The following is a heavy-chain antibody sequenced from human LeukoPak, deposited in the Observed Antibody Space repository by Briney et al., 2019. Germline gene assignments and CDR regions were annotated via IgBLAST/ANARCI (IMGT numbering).Heavy chain of an antibody. CDR3: ARDPALEWLFDEVGWFDP. CDR1: GGSISSSSYY. Sequence: KPSETLSLTCTVSGGSISSSSYYWGWIRQPPGKGLEWIGSIYYSGSTYYNPSLKSRVTISVDTSKNQFSLKLSSVTAADTAVYYCARDPALEWLFDEVGWFDPWGQGTLVTVSS. D-gene: IGHD3-3*01. J-gene: IGHJ5*02. V-gene: IGHV4-39*02. CDR2: IYYSGST.